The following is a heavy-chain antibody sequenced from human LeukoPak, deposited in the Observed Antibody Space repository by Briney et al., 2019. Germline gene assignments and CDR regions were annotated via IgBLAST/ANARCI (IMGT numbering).Heavy chain of an antibody. Sequence: PGGSLRLSCAASGFTFNNYAMTWVRQAPGKGLEWVSVINGGGSSYYADSVKGRFTISRDNSKNTLYLQMNSLRAEDTAVYYCAKDIGVVVPAAIIVFDYWGQGTLVTVSS. D-gene: IGHD2-2*01. CDR2: INGGGSS. CDR1: GFTFNNYA. J-gene: IGHJ4*02. CDR3: AKDIGVVVPAAIIVFDY. V-gene: IGHV3-23*01.